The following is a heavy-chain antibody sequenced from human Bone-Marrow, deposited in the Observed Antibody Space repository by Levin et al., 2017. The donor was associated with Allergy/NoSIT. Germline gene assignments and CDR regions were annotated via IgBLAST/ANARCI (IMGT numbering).Heavy chain of an antibody. J-gene: IGHJ6*02. Sequence: GESLKISCAASGFTFSSYEMNWVRQAPGKGLEWVSYISTSGGTIYYADSVKGRFTISRDYAKRSLYLQMNSLRAEDSAVYYCVRCGGGSCYYFYGMDVWGQGTTVTVSS. D-gene: IGHD2-15*01. CDR1: GFTFSSYE. CDR2: ISTSGGTI. CDR3: VRCGGGSCYYFYGMDV. V-gene: IGHV3-48*03.